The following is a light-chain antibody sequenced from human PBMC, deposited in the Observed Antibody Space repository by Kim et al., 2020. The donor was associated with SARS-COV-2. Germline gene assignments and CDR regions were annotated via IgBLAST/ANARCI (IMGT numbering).Light chain of an antibody. CDR3: QEILTTLYG. CDR2: WAS. J-gene: IGKJ2*03. CDR1: QSLFHSPNNKNY. V-gene: IGKV4-1*01. Sequence: DIVMTQSPDSLAVSLGERATINCKSSQSLFHSPNNKNYLSWYQQKPGQPPRLLLNWASTREPGVPDRFSGSGSGTDFTLTISSLQAEDVAVYYCQEILTTLYGFGQGTKLEIK.